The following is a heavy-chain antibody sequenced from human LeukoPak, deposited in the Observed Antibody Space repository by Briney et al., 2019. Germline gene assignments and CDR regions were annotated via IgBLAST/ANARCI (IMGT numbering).Heavy chain of an antibody. D-gene: IGHD3-16*01. CDR1: GYTFTGYY. J-gene: IGHJ4*02. V-gene: IGHV1-2*02. Sequence: GASVKVSCKASGYTFTGYYMHWVRQAPGQGLEWMGWINPNSGGTNYAQKFQGRVTMTRDTSISTAYMELSRLRSDDTAVYYCATTGTLYDYVWGSYYVYWGQGTLVTVSS. CDR3: ATTGTLYDYVWGSYYVY. CDR2: INPNSGGT.